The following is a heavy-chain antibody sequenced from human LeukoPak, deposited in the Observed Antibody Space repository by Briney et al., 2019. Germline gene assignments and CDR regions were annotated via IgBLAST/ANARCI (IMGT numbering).Heavy chain of an antibody. D-gene: IGHD2-15*01. CDR1: GYTFTSYY. V-gene: IGHV1-46*01. CDR3: ARTRNEGYCSGGSCYSWFSGWYFDL. Sequence: ASVKVSCKASGYTFTSYYMHWVRQAPGQGLEWMGIINPSGGSTSYAQKFQGRVTMTRDTSTSTVYMELSSLRSEDTAVYYCARTRNEGYCSGGSCYSWFSGWYFDLWGRGTLVTVSS. J-gene: IGHJ2*01. CDR2: INPSGGST.